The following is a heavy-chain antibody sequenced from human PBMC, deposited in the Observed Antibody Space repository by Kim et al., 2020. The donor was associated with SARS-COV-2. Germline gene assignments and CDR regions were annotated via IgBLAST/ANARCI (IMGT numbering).Heavy chain of an antibody. Sequence: GGSLRLSCAASGFTFSSYAMHWVRQAPGKGLEWVAVIWYDGSNKYYADSVKGRFTISRDNSKNTLYLQMNSLRAEDTAVYYCAKAPSSSGWYWWFDPWGQGTLVTVSS. D-gene: IGHD6-19*01. CDR2: IWYDGSNK. V-gene: IGHV3-33*06. CDR1: GFTFSSYA. J-gene: IGHJ5*02. CDR3: AKAPSSSGWYWWFDP.